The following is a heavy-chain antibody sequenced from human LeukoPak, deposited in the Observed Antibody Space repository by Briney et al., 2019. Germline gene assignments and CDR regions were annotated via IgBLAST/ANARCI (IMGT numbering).Heavy chain of an antibody. CDR3: ANLSRESALVNDAFEI. D-gene: IGHD4-23*01. Sequence: GGSLRLSCAASGFTFSSYAMSWVRQAPGKGLEWVSGISGSDTTYYADSVRGRFTISRDYSKNTLLLQINSLRAEDTAVYYCANLSRESALVNDAFEIWATGQWSPSLQ. CDR2: ISGSDTT. CDR1: GFTFSSYA. J-gene: IGHJ3*02. V-gene: IGHV3-23*01.